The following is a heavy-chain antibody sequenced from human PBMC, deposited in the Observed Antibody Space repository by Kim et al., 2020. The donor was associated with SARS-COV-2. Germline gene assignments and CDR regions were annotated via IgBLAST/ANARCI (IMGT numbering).Heavy chain of an antibody. CDR1: GGSISSGGYY. CDR2: SYYSGSN. Sequence: SETLSLTCTVSGGSISSGGYYWSWIRQHPGKGLEWIGYSYYSGSNYYNPSLKGRFTISVDTSKNQFSLKLSSVTAAATAVYYWARDMATTGYFDYCGQGTLFTLSS. J-gene: IGHJ4*02. V-gene: IGHV4-31*03. D-gene: IGHD1-1*01. CDR3: ARDMATTGYFDY.